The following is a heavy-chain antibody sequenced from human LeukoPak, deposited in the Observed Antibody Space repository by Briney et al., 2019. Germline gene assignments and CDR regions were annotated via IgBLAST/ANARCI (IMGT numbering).Heavy chain of an antibody. CDR3: TTWGSGMDV. CDR1: GFTFSSYW. Sequence: GGSLRLSCVASGFTFSSYWMSWVRQAPGKGLEWVANIKDDGSEKYYVECVKGRLTISRDNAKHSLYLQMSSLRAEDTAVYYCTTWGSGMDVWGQGTTVTVSS. V-gene: IGHV3-7*03. D-gene: IGHD7-27*01. J-gene: IGHJ6*02. CDR2: IKDDGSEK.